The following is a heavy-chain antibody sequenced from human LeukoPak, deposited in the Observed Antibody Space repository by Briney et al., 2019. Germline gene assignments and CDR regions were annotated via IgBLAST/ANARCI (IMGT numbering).Heavy chain of an antibody. CDR3: ARDSSRISIFGVVLYYYGMDV. D-gene: IGHD3-3*01. CDR1: GGTFSSYA. Sequence: SVKVSCKASGGTFSSYAISWVRQAPGQGLEWMGGIIPIFGTANYAQKFQGRVTITADESTSTAYMELSSLRSEDTAVYYCARDSSRISIFGVVLYYYGMDVWGQGTTVTVSS. V-gene: IGHV1-69*13. J-gene: IGHJ6*02. CDR2: IIPIFGTA.